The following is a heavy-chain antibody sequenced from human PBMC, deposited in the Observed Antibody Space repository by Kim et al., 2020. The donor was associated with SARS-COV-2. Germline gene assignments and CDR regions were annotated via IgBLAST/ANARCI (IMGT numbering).Heavy chain of an antibody. V-gene: IGHV3-48*03. Sequence: GGSLRLSCAASGFTFSSYEMNWVRQAPGKGLEWVSYISSSGSTIYYADSVKGRFTISRDNAKNSLYLQMNSLRAEDTAVYYCARDRPGITIFGVVIRDPLMDLGGQGTTVTVSS. CDR2: ISSSGSTI. D-gene: IGHD3-3*01. CDR3: ARDRPGITIFGVVIRDPLMDL. J-gene: IGHJ6*02. CDR1: GFTFSSYE.